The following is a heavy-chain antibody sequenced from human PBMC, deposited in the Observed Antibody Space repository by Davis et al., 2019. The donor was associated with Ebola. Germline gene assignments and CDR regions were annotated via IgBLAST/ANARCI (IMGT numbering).Heavy chain of an antibody. D-gene: IGHD2-2*01. J-gene: IGHJ4*02. V-gene: IGHV3-21*01. CDR1: GFTFSSYS. CDR2: ISSSSSYI. CDR3: ARDSGIVVVPAAVDY. Sequence: GESLKISCAASGFTFSSYSMNWVRQAPGKGLEWVSSISSSSSYIYYADSVKGRFTISRDNAKNSLYLQMNSLRAEDTAVYYCARDSGIVVVPAAVDYWGQGTLVTVSS.